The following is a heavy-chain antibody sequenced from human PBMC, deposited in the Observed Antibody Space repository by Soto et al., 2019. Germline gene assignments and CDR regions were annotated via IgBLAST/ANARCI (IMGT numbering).Heavy chain of an antibody. Sequence: QVHLVGSGGGLVKPGGSLRLSCAASGFTFTDFHMDWIRRAPGKGLEWVSNIIQSGGYEFYSDSVKGRFTVSRDNAKNEVYLQMNSLRVEDTAVYYCARGYPAMYGATGHFDYWGQGSLVTVSS. J-gene: IGHJ4*02. CDR3: ARGYPAMYGATGHFDY. D-gene: IGHD3-10*02. CDR1: GFTFTDFH. V-gene: IGHV3-11*01. CDR2: IIQSGGYE.